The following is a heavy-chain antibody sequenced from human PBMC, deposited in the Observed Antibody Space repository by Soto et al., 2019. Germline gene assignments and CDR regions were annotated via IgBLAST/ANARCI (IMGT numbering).Heavy chain of an antibody. J-gene: IGHJ6*03. V-gene: IGHV3-15*01. CDR2: IKSKTGGGTT. CDR1: GFTFSNAW. D-gene: IGHD3-10*01. Sequence: EVQLVESGGGLVKPGGSLRLSCAASGFTFSNAWMSCVRQAPGKRLEWVGRIKSKTGGGTTDYAAPVKGRFTISRDDAKSTLYLQMISLNAEDTSVYYCTTRITMVRGAVPYYYYMGVWGKGTPVTFSS. CDR3: TTRITMVRGAVPYYYYMGV.